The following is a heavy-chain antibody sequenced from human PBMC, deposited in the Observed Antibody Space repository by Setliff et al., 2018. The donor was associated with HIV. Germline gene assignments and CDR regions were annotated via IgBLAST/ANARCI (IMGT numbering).Heavy chain of an antibody. V-gene: IGHV4-31*03. J-gene: IGHJ6*02. Sequence: SETLSLTCSVSGGSISGVGYYWSWIRQHPGKGLEWIGYITYSGSTYYNPSLMSRVSISPDTSKNQFSLKLTSVTAADTAVYYCARVGSVIQVTLFGMDVWGQGTTVTVSS. D-gene: IGHD5-18*01. CDR1: GGSISGVGYY. CDR3: ARVGSVIQVTLFGMDV. CDR2: ITYSGST.